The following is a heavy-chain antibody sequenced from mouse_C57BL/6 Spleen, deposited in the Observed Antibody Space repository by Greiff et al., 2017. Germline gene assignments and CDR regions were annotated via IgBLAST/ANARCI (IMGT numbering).Heavy chain of an antibody. Sequence: QVQLQQSGAELVRPGASVTLSCKASGYTFTDYEMHWVKQTPVHGLEWIGAIDPVIGGIAYNQKFKGKAILTADKSSSTAYMELRSLTSEDSAVYYCARGASIVPYYYAMDYWGQGASVTVST. CDR3: ARGASIVPYYYAMDY. V-gene: IGHV1-15*01. CDR2: IDPVIGGI. J-gene: IGHJ4*01. CDR1: GYTFTDYE. D-gene: IGHD2-12*01.